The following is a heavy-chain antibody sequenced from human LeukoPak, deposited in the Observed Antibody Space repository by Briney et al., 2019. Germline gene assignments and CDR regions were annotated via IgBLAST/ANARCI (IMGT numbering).Heavy chain of an antibody. J-gene: IGHJ5*02. CDR1: GSTFDDYA. CDR2: ISWNSGSI. Sequence: PGGSLRLSCAASGSTFDDYAMHWVRQAPGKGLEWVSGISWNSGSIGYADSVKGRFTISRDNAKNSLYLQMNSLRAEDTALYYCATMWYSSSWLNHWGQGTLVTVSS. V-gene: IGHV3-9*01. CDR3: ATMWYSSSWLNH. D-gene: IGHD6-13*01.